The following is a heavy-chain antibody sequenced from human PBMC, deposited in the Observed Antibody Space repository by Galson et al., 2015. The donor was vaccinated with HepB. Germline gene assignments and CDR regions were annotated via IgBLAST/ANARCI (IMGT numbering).Heavy chain of an antibody. V-gene: IGHV3-23*01. D-gene: IGHD3-3*01. CDR1: GFTFSSYA. J-gene: IGHJ4*02. CDR2: ISGSGGST. CDR3: AKVAYYDFWSGYRNPREDY. Sequence: SLRLSCAASGFTFSSYAMSWVRQAPGKGLEWVSAISGSGGSTYYADSVKGRFTISRDNSKNTLYLQMNSLRAEDTAVYYCAKVAYYDFWSGYRNPREDYWGQGTLVTVSS.